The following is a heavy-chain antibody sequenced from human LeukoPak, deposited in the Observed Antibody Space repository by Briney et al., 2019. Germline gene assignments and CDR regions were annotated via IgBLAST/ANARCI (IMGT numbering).Heavy chain of an antibody. D-gene: IGHD3-10*01. Sequence: SGGSLRLSCAASGFTFSSHAMSWVRQAPGKGPEWVSSISGSGGNTYYADFVKGRFTISRDSSKNTLYLQMNSLRAEDTAVYYCARSMVRGVIGGVDYWGQGTLVTVSS. V-gene: IGHV3-23*01. CDR1: GFTFSSHA. CDR3: ARSMVRGVIGGVDY. J-gene: IGHJ4*02. CDR2: ISGSGGNT.